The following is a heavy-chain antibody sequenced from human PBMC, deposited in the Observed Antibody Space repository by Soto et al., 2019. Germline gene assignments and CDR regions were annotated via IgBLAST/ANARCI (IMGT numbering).Heavy chain of an antibody. CDR1: GFIFRSYA. Sequence: QVQLVESGGGVVQPGRSLRLSCAASGFIFRSYAMHWVRQAPGKGLEWVALISYDGSNKNSADSVRGRFTISRDNSKNTLYLQMNSLRGEDTAVYYCARDGAYGSRNYYTGMVVWGQGTMVTVSS. J-gene: IGHJ6*02. CDR3: ARDGAYGSRNYYTGMVV. CDR2: ISYDGSNK. V-gene: IGHV3-30-3*01. D-gene: IGHD3-10*01.